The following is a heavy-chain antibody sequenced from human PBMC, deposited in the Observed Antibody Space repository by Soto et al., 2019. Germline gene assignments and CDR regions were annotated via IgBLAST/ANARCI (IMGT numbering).Heavy chain of an antibody. J-gene: IGHJ6*02. CDR3: ARAVTWGLDV. V-gene: IGHV3-48*02. D-gene: IGHD3-10*01. Sequence: EVQLVESGGGLVQPGGYLRLSCAASGFTFSLYSMSWVRQAPGKGLEWVTYISRSSTVIHYSDSVKGRLTISRDDAADSMHLQMNSLRDGATAVDYCARAVTWGLDVWGQGTTVSIS. CDR1: GFTFSLYS. CDR2: ISRSSTVI.